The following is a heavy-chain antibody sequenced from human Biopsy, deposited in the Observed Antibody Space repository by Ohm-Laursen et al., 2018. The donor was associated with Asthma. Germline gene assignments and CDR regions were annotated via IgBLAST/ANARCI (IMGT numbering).Heavy chain of an antibody. J-gene: IGHJ1*01. CDR3: VRGEEVAGTYFKD. CDR1: GGSFTHYF. Sequence: SETLSLTCVISGGSFTHYFWMWIRQPPGKGLEWIGEINYRGDTNYNPSLESLVSISVDTSTYHFSLRLNSVTAADTAVYYCVRGEEVAGTYFKDWDQGTLVTLSS. V-gene: IGHV4-34*01. D-gene: IGHD6-19*01. CDR2: INYRGDT.